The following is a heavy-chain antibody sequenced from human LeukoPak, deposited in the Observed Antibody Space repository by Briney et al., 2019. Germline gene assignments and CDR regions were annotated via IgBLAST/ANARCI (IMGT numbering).Heavy chain of an antibody. J-gene: IGHJ4*02. CDR1: GGSISSSSYY. CDR2: IYYSGST. D-gene: IGHD2-2*03. Sequence: SETLSLTCTVSGGSISSSSYYWGWIRQPPGKGLEWIGNIYYSGSTYYNPSLKSRVTISVDTSKNQFSLKLSSVTAADTAVYYCASLMGVGYCSSTRCYDVDYWGQGILVTVSS. V-gene: IGHV4-39*07. CDR3: ASLMGVGYCSSTRCYDVDY.